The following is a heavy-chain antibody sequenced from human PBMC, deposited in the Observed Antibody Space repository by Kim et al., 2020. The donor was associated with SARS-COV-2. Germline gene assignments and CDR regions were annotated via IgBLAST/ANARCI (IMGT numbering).Heavy chain of an antibody. J-gene: IGHJ3*02. CDR2: IYYSGST. Sequence: SETLSLTCTVSGGSISSYYWSWIRQPPGKGLEWIGYIYYSGSTNYNPSLKSRVTISVDTSKNQFSLKLSSVTAADTAVYYCARVRRYFDWFGAFDIWGQGTMVTVSS. D-gene: IGHD3-9*01. V-gene: IGHV4-59*01. CDR3: ARVRRYFDWFGAFDI. CDR1: GGSISSYY.